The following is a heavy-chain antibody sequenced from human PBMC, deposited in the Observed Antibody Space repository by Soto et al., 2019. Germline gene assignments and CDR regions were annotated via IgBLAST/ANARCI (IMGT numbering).Heavy chain of an antibody. D-gene: IGHD2-15*01. J-gene: IGHJ3*02. CDR2: ISAYNGDT. V-gene: IGHV1-18*01. CDR3: AKDDRTVFKVVPAFDI. Sequence: ASVKVSCKASGYTFTSFGISWVRQAPGQGPEWMGWISAYNGDTDYAQKFQARVTMTTDTSTSTAYMDLRSLRSDDTAVYYCAKDDRTVFKVVPAFDIWGQGTMVTVS. CDR1: GYTFTSFG.